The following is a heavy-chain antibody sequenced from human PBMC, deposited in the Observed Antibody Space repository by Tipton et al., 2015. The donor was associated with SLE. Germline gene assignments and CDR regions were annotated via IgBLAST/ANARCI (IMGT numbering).Heavy chain of an antibody. CDR3: TRDPLRYFDWLQDAFDI. CDR1: GFTFGDYA. J-gene: IGHJ3*02. D-gene: IGHD3-9*01. V-gene: IGHV3-49*04. CDR2: IRSKAYGGTT. Sequence: SLRLSCTASGFTFGDYAMSWVRQAPGKGVEWVGFIRSKAYGGTTEYAASVKGRFTISRDDSKSIAYLQMNSLKTEDTAVYYCTRDPLRYFDWLQDAFDIWGQGTMVTVSS.